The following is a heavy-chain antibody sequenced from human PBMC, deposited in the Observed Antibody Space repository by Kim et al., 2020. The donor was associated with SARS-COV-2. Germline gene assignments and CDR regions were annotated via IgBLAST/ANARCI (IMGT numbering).Heavy chain of an antibody. CDR3: VINLWFGELLVLNYFDY. CDR2: ISSTGGST. D-gene: IGHD3-10*01. J-gene: IGHJ4*02. V-gene: IGHV3-64D*06. Sequence: GGSLRLSCSASGFTFSSYAMHWVRQAPGKGLEYVSAISSTGGSTYYADSVKGRFTISRDNSKNTLYLQMSSLRAEDTAVYYCVINLWFGELLVLNYFDYWGEGTLGTVSS. CDR1: GFTFSSYA.